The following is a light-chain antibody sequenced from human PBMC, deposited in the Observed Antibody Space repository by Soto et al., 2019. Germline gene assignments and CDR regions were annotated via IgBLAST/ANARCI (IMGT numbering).Light chain of an antibody. J-gene: IGLJ7*01. CDR2: TNI. Sequence: QSVLTQPPSVSGAPGQRVTISCTGNSSTIGEGYEVYWYQVLPGSAPKLIIYTNIIRPSGVPDRFSGSRSGTSASLAITGLQAADEADYYCQSYDRSLSATVFGGGTQLTVL. CDR3: QSYDRSLSATV. CDR1: SSTIGEGYE. V-gene: IGLV1-40*01.